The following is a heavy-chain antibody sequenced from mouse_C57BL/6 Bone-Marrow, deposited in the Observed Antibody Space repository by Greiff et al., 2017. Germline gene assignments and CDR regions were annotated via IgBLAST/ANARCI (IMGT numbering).Heavy chain of an antibody. J-gene: IGHJ4*01. CDR2: IYPRSGNT. D-gene: IGHD1-1*01. CDR3: ARTYGSYYYAMDY. CDR1: GYTFTSYG. V-gene: IGHV1-81*01. Sequence: QVQLKQSGAELARPGASVKLSCKASGYTFTSYGISWVKQRTGQGLEWIGEIYPRSGNTYYNEKFKGKATLTADKSSSTAYMELRSLTSEDSAVYFCARTYGSYYYAMDYGGQGTSVTVSS.